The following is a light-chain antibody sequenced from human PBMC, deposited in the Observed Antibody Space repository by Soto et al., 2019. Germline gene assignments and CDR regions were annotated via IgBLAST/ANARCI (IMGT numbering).Light chain of an antibody. CDR2: GAS. J-gene: IGKJ1*01. CDR1: QSVSSSY. Sequence: EIVLSQSPGNLYLSQGERATLSCRASQSVSSSYLAWYQQKPGQAPRLLIYGASSRATGIPDRFSGSGSGTDFTLTISRLEPEDFAVYYCQQYGSSPTCTFGQGTKLDIK. CDR3: QQYGSSPTCT. V-gene: IGKV3-20*01.